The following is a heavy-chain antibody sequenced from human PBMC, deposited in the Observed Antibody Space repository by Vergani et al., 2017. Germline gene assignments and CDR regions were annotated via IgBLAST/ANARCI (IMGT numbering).Heavy chain of an antibody. J-gene: IGHJ6*04. CDR3: AAPQTVTTGGMEV. CDR1: GYTFTDHY. V-gene: IGHV1-69-2*01. CDR2: VDPEDGET. Sequence: EVQLVQSGAEVKKPGATMKISCKVSGYTFTDHYMHWVKQAPGKGLEWMGLVDPEDGETIYAEKFKGRVTIAADTSTDTAHLELSSLRSEDTAVYYCAAPQTVTTGGMEVWGKGTTAIVSS. D-gene: IGHD4-17*01.